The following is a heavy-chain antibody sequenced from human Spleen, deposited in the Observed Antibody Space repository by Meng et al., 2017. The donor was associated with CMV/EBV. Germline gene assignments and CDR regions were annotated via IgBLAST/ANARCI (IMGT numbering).Heavy chain of an antibody. V-gene: IGHV3-21*01. CDR3: ARGGPRGYGFFLDY. D-gene: IGHD5-12*01. CDR1: GFTFSSYS. J-gene: IGHJ4*02. CDR2: ISSSSSYI. Sequence: ASGFTFSSYSMNWVRQAPGKGLEWVSSISSSSSYIYYADSVKGRFTISRDNAKNSLYLQMNSLRAEDTAVYYCARGGPRGYGFFLDYWGQGTLVTVSS.